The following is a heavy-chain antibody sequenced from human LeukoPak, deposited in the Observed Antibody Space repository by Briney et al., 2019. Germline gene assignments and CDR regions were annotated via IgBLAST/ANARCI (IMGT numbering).Heavy chain of an antibody. D-gene: IGHD2-15*01. CDR1: GGSISSGGYY. CDR2: IYHSGST. Sequence: SQTLSLTCTVSGGSISSGGYYWSWIRQPPGKGLEWIGYIYHSGSTYYNPSLKSRVTISVDRSKNQFSLKLSSVTAADTAVYYCVRRYCSGGSCYFDYWGQGTLVTVSS. V-gene: IGHV4-30-2*01. J-gene: IGHJ4*02. CDR3: VRRYCSGGSCYFDY.